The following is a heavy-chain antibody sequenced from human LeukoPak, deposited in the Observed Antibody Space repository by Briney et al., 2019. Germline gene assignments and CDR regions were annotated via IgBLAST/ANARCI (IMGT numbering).Heavy chain of an antibody. CDR1: DESFSGYY. CDR3: ARGNRPYGEHEAFDI. Sequence: SETLSLTCAVYDESFSGYYCSWIRQPPRKGLEWIGEIDHGGSTNYNPSLQSRVTISVDTSKNQFSLKVSSVSAADTAVYYCARGNRPYGEHEAFDIWGHGTTVTVSP. D-gene: IGHD3-10*01. J-gene: IGHJ3*02. CDR2: IDHGGST. V-gene: IGHV4-34*01.